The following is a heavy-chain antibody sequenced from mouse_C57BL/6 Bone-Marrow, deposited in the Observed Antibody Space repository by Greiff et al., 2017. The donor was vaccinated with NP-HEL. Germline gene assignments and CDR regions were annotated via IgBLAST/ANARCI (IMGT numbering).Heavy chain of an antibody. CDR3: ARGRIYYYGSSPFDY. D-gene: IGHD1-1*01. CDR2: IYPRDGST. CDR1: GYTFTDHT. J-gene: IGHJ2*01. V-gene: IGHV1-78*01. Sequence: QVQLQQSDAELVKPGASVKISCKVSGYTFTDHTIHWMKQRPEQGLAWIGYIYPRDGSTKYNEKFKGKATLTADKSSSTAYMQLNSLTSEDSAVYFCARGRIYYYGSSPFDYWGQGTTLTVSS.